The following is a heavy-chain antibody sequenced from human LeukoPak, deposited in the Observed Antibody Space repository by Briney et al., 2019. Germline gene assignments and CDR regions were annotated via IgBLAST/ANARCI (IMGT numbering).Heavy chain of an antibody. V-gene: IGHV5-51*01. CDR2: IYVGDSDT. D-gene: IGHD6-19*01. CDR3: ARHRSYSSGWYSDY. CDR1: GYSFTSYW. J-gene: IGHJ4*02. Sequence: GESLKIPCKGSGYSFTSYWIGWVRQIPGKGLEWMGIIYVGDSDTRYSPSFQGQVTVSADKSISTVYLQWSSLKASDTAMYYCARHRSYSSGWYSDYWGQGTLVTVSS.